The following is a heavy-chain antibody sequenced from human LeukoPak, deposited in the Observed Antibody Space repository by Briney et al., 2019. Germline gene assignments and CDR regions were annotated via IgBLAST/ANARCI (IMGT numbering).Heavy chain of an antibody. CDR2: ISVSGGST. CDR1: GLTFSNYA. V-gene: IGHV3-23*01. Sequence: GGSVRLSCAASGLTFSNYAMSWVRQVPGKGLEWVSAISVSGGSTNYADSVKGRFTISRDNSKNTLYLQMDSLTAEDTAVYYCARIQLWRYFDYWGQGTLVTVSS. CDR3: ARIQLWRYFDY. D-gene: IGHD5-18*01. J-gene: IGHJ4*02.